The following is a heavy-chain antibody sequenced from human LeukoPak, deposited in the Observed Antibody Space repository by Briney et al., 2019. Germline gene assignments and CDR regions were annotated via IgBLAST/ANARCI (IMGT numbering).Heavy chain of an antibody. Sequence: LWASAKVSCKASGYTFTSYGISWVRQAPGQGLEWMGWISAYNGNTNYAQKLQGRVTMTTDTSTSTAYMELRSLRSDDTAVYYCARDDSYALDYWGQGTLVTVSS. CDR2: ISAYNGNT. J-gene: IGHJ4*02. V-gene: IGHV1-18*04. CDR1: GYTFTSYG. D-gene: IGHD5-18*01. CDR3: ARDDSYALDY.